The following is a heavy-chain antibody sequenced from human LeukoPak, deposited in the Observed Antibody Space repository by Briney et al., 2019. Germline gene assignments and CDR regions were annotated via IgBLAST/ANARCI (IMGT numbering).Heavy chain of an antibody. CDR2: IGTAGDT. CDR3: TRSIAAAGPYYYYYYGMDV. J-gene: IGHJ6*02. D-gene: IGHD6-13*01. CDR1: GFTFSSYD. V-gene: IGHV3-13*01. Sequence: GGSLRLSCAASGFTFSSYDMHWVRQATGKGPEWVSAIGTAGDTYYPGSVKGRFTISRENAKNSLYLQMNSLRAGDTAVYYCTRSIAAAGPYYYYYYGMDVWGQGTTVTVSS.